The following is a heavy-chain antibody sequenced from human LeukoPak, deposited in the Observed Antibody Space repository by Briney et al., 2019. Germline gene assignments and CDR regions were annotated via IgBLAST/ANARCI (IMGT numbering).Heavy chain of an antibody. CDR1: GFTFSSYS. J-gene: IGHJ4*02. V-gene: IGHV3-21*01. CDR3: ARAPSVLRFLEWLNYFDY. Sequence: GGSLRLSCAASGFTFSSYSVNWLRQAPGKGLEWVSSISSSSSYIYYADSVKGRFTISRDNAKNSLYLQMNSLRAEDTAVYYCARAPSVLRFLEWLNYFDYWGQGTLVTVSS. CDR2: ISSSSSYI. D-gene: IGHD3-3*01.